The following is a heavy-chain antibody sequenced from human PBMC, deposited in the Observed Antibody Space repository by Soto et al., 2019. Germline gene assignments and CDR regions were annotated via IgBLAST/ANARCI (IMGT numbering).Heavy chain of an antibody. CDR2: ISYDGSNK. J-gene: IGHJ6*02. Sequence: QVQLVESGGGVVQPGRSLRLSCAASGFSFSSYGRHWVRQAPGKGLEWVAVISYDGSNKYYADSVKGRFTISRDTSKNTLYLQMNSLRAEDTAVFYCVKDRRTQAYGTEVWGQGTTVTVSS. CDR1: GFSFSSYG. D-gene: IGHD2-2*01. V-gene: IGHV3-30*18. CDR3: VKDRRTQAYGTEV.